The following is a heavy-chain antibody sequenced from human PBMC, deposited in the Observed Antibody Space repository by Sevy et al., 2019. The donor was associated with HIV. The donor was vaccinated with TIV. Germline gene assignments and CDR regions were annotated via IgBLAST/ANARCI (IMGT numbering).Heavy chain of an antibody. V-gene: IGHV4-39*02. Sequence: SETLSLTCTVSGGSISNSAYYWGWIRQPPGKGLEWIGNIYYIGNTYYKPSLKSRVTISVDTSKNHFSLKLTSVTAADTAVYYCARWTMGITMIQGEFYSWGQGTLVTVSS. CDR2: IYYIGNT. CDR3: ARWTMGITMIQGEFYS. CDR1: GGSISNSAYY. D-gene: IGHD3-10*01. J-gene: IGHJ5*01.